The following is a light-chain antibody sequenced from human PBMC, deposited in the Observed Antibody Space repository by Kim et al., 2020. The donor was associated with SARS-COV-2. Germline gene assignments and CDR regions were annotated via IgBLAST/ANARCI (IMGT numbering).Light chain of an antibody. J-gene: IGLJ2*01. Sequence: QSALTQPASVSGSPGQSITISCTGTSSDVGTYNLVSWYQQYPGKAPTLMIYEVSKRPSGVSNRFSGSKSGNTASLTISGLQAEDEADYYCCSYAGSSPQVLFGGGTQLTVL. V-gene: IGLV2-23*02. CDR2: EVS. CDR3: CSYAGSSPQVL. CDR1: SSDVGTYNL.